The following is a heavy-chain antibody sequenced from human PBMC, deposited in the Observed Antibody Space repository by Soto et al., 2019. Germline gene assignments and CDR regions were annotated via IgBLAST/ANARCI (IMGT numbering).Heavy chain of an antibody. CDR1: GFTFTDSA. D-gene: IGHD4-4*01. V-gene: IGHV3-73*01. CDR2: IRSKSNNYAT. Sequence: ESGGGLVQPGGSLKLSCAASGFTFTDSAFHWVRQASGKGLEWVGRIRSKSNNYATAHAASVTGRFSISRDDSRNTAYLQMNSLKTEDTAVYYCTRPSKDGYSFGYWGQGTLVTVSS. CDR3: TRPSKDGYSFGY. J-gene: IGHJ4*02.